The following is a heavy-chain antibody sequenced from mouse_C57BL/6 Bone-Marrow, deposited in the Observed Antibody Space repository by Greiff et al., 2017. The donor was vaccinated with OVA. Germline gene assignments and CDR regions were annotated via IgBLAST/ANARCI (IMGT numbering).Heavy chain of an antibody. V-gene: IGHV3-6*01. J-gene: IGHJ3*01. CDR1: GYSITSGYY. Sequence: DVKLVESGPGLVKPSQSLSLTCSVTGYSITSGYYWNWIRQFPGNKLEWMGYISYDGSNNYNPSLKNRISITRDTSKNQFFLKLNSVTTEDTATYYCARDRAYWGQGTLVTVSA. D-gene: IGHD3-1*01. CDR3: ARDRAY. CDR2: ISYDGSN.